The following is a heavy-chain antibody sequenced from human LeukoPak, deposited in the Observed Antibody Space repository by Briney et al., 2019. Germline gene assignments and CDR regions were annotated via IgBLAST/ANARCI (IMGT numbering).Heavy chain of an antibody. V-gene: IGHV4-39*01. J-gene: IGHJ4*02. CDR2: VYYSGST. CDR1: GGSISRSSYY. CDR3: VDHYDSRGYVWV. Sequence: SETLSLTCSVSGGSISRSSYYWDWIRQPPGKGLEWIGSVYYSGSTYYNPSLKSRVTISVDTSKNQFSLKLSSVTAADTAVYYCVDHYDSRGYVWVWGQGTLVTVSS. D-gene: IGHD3-22*01.